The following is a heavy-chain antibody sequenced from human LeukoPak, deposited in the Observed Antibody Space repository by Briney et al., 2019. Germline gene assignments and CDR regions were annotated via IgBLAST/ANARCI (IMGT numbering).Heavy chain of an antibody. V-gene: IGHV1-46*01. CDR3: ARPYSSSSPWDWFDP. Sequence: GASVKVSCKASGYTFTSYYMHWVRQAPGQGLEWMGIINPSGGSTSYAQKFQGRVTMTRDTSTSTVYMELSSLRSEVTAVYYCARPYSSSSPWDWFDPWGQGTLVTVSS. CDR2: INPSGGST. CDR1: GYTFTSYY. D-gene: IGHD6-6*01. J-gene: IGHJ5*02.